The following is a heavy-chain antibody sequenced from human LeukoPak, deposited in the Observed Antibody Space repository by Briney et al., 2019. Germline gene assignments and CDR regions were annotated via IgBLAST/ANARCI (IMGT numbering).Heavy chain of an antibody. CDR3: TRHSDYGDSRVDY. CDR2: IRSKANSYAT. CDR1: GFTFSGSA. J-gene: IGHJ4*02. D-gene: IGHD4-17*01. V-gene: IGHV3-73*01. Sequence: PGGSLRLSCAASGFTFSGSAMHWVRQASGKGLEWVGRIRSKANSYATAYAASVKGRFTISRDDSKNTAYLQMNSLKTEDTAVYYCTRHSDYGDSRVDYWGQGTLVTVSS.